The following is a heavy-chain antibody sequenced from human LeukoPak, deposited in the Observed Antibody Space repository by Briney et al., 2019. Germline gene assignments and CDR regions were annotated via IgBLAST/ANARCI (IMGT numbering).Heavy chain of an antibody. CDR2: IFYTGST. CDR1: GVSISGNY. D-gene: IGHD3-10*01. CDR3: ARDSYYGSGSYWVSGSNWFDP. V-gene: IGHV4-59*01. Sequence: PSETLSLTCTVSGVSISGNYWSWIRQPPGKGLEWIGYIFYTGSTNYNPSLQSRVTILLDTPKNQFSLKLSSVTAADTAVYYCARDSYYGSGSYWVSGSNWFDPWGQGTLVTVSS. J-gene: IGHJ5*02.